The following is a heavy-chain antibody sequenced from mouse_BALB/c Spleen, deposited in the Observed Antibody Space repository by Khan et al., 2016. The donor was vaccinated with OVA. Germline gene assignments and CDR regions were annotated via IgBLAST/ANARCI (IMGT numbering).Heavy chain of an antibody. V-gene: IGHV5-6*01. D-gene: IGHD4-1*01. CDR3: ASHLTGSFAY. CDR2: INSDGYYT. J-gene: IGHJ3*01. CDR1: GFTFSTYG. Sequence: EVELVESGGDLMKPGGSLKLSCAASGFTFSTYGMSWVRQTPDKRLEWVATINSDGYYTYYPDSVQGRFTISRNNAKNTLYLHMSSLKSEDTAMYYCASHLTGSFAYWGQGTLVTVSA.